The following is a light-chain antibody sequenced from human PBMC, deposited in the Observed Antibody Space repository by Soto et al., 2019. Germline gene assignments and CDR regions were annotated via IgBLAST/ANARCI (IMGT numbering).Light chain of an antibody. CDR2: WAS. V-gene: IGKV4-1*01. Sequence: DIVMTQSPDSLAVSLGERATINCKSSQSVLYSSNNKNYLAWYQQKPGQPPKLLISWASTRESGVPDRFSASGSGTDFTLTISSLHAEDVAVYYCQQYYTTLALTFGGGTKVEIK. J-gene: IGKJ4*01. CDR1: QSVLYSSNNKNY. CDR3: QQYYTTLALT.